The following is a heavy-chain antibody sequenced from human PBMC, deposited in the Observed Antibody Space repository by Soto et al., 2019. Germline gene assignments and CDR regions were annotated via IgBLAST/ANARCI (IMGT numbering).Heavy chain of an antibody. V-gene: IGHV3-21*01. CDR2: ISSSSSYI. Sequence: PGVSLRLSCAASGFTFSSYSMNWVRQAPGKGLVWVSSISSSSSYIYYADSVKGRFTISRDNAKNSLYLQMNSLRAEDTAVYYCARDSKVLRYFDWPLDAFDIWGQGTMVTVSS. CDR1: GFTFSSYS. CDR3: ARDSKVLRYFDWPLDAFDI. D-gene: IGHD3-9*01. J-gene: IGHJ3*02.